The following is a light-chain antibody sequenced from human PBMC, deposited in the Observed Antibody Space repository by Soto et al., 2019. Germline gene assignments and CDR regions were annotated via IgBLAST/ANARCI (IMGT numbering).Light chain of an antibody. CDR1: QTVNNNY. CDR2: GAS. CDR3: QQYGSSPLT. Sequence: ELVLTQSPGTLSLSPGERATLSCRASQTVNNNYLAWYQQIPGQAPRLLISGASGRATGTSDRFSGSASGTDFTLTISRLEPEDFAVYYCQQYGSSPLTFGGGTKVDIK. V-gene: IGKV3-20*01. J-gene: IGKJ4*01.